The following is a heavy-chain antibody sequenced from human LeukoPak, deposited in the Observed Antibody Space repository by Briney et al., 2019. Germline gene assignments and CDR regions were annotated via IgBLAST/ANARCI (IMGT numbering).Heavy chain of an antibody. CDR3: ARVAEGWFDP. V-gene: IGHV3-66*01. Sequence: GGSLRISCAASGFTVSSNYMSWVRQAPGKGLEWVSVIYSGDSTYYADSVKGRFTISRDNSKNTLYLQMNSLRAEDTAVYYCARVAEGWFDPWGQGTLVTVSS. J-gene: IGHJ5*02. D-gene: IGHD6-19*01. CDR1: GFTVSSNY. CDR2: IYSGDST.